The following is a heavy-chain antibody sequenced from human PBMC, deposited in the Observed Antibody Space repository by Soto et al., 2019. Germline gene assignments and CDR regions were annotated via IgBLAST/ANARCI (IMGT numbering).Heavy chain of an antibody. CDR3: ATDLLRWPQQ. D-gene: IGHD3-3*01. CDR2: FDPDDGET. J-gene: IGHJ4*02. Sequence: ASVKVCCKVSGYTLTELSIHWVRQAPGKGLEWMGDFDPDDGETIYAQKFQGSVTMTEHTSTDTAYMELSSLRSEDTAVYYCATDLLRWPQQWGQGTLVTVSS. V-gene: IGHV1-24*01. CDR1: GYTLTELS.